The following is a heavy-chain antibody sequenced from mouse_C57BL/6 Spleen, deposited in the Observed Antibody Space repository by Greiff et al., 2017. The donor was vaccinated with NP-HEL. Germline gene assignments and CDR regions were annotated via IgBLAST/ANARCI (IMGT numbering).Heavy chain of an antibody. D-gene: IGHD2-5*01. V-gene: IGHV1-4*01. CDR1: GYTFTSYT. J-gene: IGHJ1*03. Sequence: VQLQQSGAELARPGASVKMSCKASGYTFTSYTMHWVKQRPGQGLEWIGYINPSSGYTKYNQKFKDKATLTADKSSSTAYMQLSSLTSEDSAVYYCAREEYSNYWYFDVWGTGTTVTVSS. CDR2: INPSSGYT. CDR3: AREEYSNYWYFDV.